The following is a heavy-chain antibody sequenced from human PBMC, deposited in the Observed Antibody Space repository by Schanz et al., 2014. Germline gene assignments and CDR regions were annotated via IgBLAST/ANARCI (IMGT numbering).Heavy chain of an antibody. CDR1: GYVFTAYY. CDR3: ARAESYYGSGSYFQRRAQAFDI. D-gene: IGHD3-10*01. CDR2: INPSGGST. Sequence: QGHLVQSGAEVKEPGASVQVSCKASGYVFTAYYMHWVRQAPGQGLEWMGIINPSGGSTTYAQKFQGRVTMTSDTSTSTVYMELSSLRSEDTAVYYCARAESYYGSGSYFQRRAQAFDIWGRGTMVTVSS. J-gene: IGHJ3*02. V-gene: IGHV1-46*01.